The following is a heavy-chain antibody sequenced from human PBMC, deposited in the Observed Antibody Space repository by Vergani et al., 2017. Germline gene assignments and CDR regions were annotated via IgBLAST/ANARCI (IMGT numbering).Heavy chain of an antibody. J-gene: IGHJ4*02. D-gene: IGHD5-18*01. Sequence: QVQLVQSGAEVKKPGASVKVSCKASGYTFTGYYMHWVRQAPGQGLEWMGWINPSGGSTSYAQKFQGRVTMTRDTSTSTVYMELSSLRSEDTAVYYCARGGYSYGTEGYWGQGTLVTVSS. CDR3: ARGGYSYGTEGY. CDR1: GYTFTGYY. V-gene: IGHV1-46*01. CDR2: INPSGGST.